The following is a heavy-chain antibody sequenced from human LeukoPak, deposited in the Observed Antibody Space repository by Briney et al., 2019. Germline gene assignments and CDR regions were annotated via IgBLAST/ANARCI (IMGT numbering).Heavy chain of an antibody. J-gene: IGHJ5*02. CDR3: ARLVVVAATCWFDP. CDR1: GYSFTSYW. Sequence: HGESLKISCKGSGYSFTSYWIGWVRQMPGKGLEWMGIIYPGDSDTRYSPSFQGQVTISADKSISTAYLQWSSLKASYTAMYYCARLVVVAATCWFDPWGQGTLVTVSS. V-gene: IGHV5-51*01. D-gene: IGHD2-15*01. CDR2: IYPGDSDT.